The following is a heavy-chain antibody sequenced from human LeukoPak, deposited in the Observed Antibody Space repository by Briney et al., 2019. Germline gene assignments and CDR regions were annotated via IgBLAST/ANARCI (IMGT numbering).Heavy chain of an antibody. V-gene: IGHV4-34*01. J-gene: IGHJ5*02. D-gene: IGHD4-11*01. CDR1: GGSLSVYY. CDR3: MRDGGSSNYWFDP. Sequence: SETLSLTCAVYGGSLSVYYWSWIRQPPGKGLEWIGEINHRGTTNYNPSLKSRVTISVDTSKNQFSLKLSSVTAADTAVYYCMRDGGSSNYWFDPWGQGTLATVSS. CDR2: INHRGTT.